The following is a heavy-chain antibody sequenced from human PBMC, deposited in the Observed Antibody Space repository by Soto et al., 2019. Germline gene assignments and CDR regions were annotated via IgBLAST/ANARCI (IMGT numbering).Heavy chain of an antibody. CDR2: INHSGST. CDR1: GGSFSGYY. J-gene: IGHJ6*02. Sequence: SETLSLTCAVYGGSFSGYYWSWIRQPPGKGLEWIGEINHSGSTNYNPSLKGRVTISVDTSKNQFSLKLSSVTAADTAVYYCARLTYYYYGMDVWGQGTTVTVSS. V-gene: IGHV4-34*01. CDR3: ARLTYYYYGMDV.